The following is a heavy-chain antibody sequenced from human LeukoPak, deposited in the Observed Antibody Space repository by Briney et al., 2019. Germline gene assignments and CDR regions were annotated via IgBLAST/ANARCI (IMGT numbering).Heavy chain of an antibody. CDR1: GGSMNSSRYH. CDR2: IHHSGRI. V-gene: IGHV4-39*07. CDR3: ARRSSRYFGSRSYRKYYFDY. J-gene: IGHJ4*02. D-gene: IGHD3-10*01. Sequence: SETLSLTCTVSGGSMNSSRYHWGWIRQPPGKGLEWIAEIHHSGRINYNPSLKSRATISVDTSKNQFSLTLSSVTAADTAVYYCARRSSRYFGSRSYRKYYFDYWGQGTLVIVSS.